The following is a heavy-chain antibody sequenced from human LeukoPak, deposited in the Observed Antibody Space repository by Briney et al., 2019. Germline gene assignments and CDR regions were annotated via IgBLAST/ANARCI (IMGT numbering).Heavy chain of an antibody. CDR2: ISSSGSTI. J-gene: IGHJ4*02. D-gene: IGHD3-16*02. Sequence: GGSLRLSCAASGFTFSDYYMSWIRQAPGKGLEWVSYISSSGSTIYYADSVKGRFTISRDNAKNSLYLQMNSLRAEDTAVYYCARAVYDYVWGSYLFDYWGQGTLVTVSS. CDR3: ARAVYDYVWGSYLFDY. CDR1: GFTFSDYY. V-gene: IGHV3-11*01.